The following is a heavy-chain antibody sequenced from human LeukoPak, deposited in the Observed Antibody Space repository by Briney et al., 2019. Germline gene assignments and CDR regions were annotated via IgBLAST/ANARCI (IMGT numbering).Heavy chain of an antibody. J-gene: IGHJ6*02. CDR1: GFTFSSYG. V-gene: IGHV3-30*18. D-gene: IGHD4-23*01. Sequence: GGSLRLSCAASGFTFSSYGMHWVRQAPGKGLEWVAVISYDGSNKYYADSVKGRFTISRDNSKNTLYLQMNSLRAEDTAVYYCAKLDIPLEGGNSYYYYGMTSGAKGPRSPSP. CDR3: AKLDIPLEGGNSYYYYGMTS. CDR2: ISYDGSNK.